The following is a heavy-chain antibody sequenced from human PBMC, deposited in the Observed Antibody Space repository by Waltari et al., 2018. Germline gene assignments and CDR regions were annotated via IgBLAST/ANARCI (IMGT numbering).Heavy chain of an antibody. CDR3: ARRGDSLH. CDR1: GGSISSSSYY. Sequence: QLQLQESGAGLVKPSETLSVTCTVSGGSISSSSYYWGWIRQPPGQVLEWSGSTNYSGSTYYNPSLKSRVSISVDTSENQFPLTLGSVTAAGTAGYYCARRGDSLHWGQGTLVTVSS. CDR2: TNYSGST. D-gene: IGHD5-18*01. J-gene: IGHJ4*02. V-gene: IGHV4-39*01.